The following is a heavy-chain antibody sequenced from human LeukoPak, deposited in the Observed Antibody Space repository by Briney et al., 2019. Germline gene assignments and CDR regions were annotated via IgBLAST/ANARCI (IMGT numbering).Heavy chain of an antibody. CDR1: GYAFTAYY. D-gene: IGHD3-10*01. CDR2: INPSGGYT. CDR3: ARRGGSLVFDY. V-gene: IGHV1-46*01. J-gene: IGHJ4*02. Sequence: GASVKVSCKASGYAFTAYYIHWVRQAPRQGLEWMGVINPSGGYTTYAQEFQGRVTMTSDTSTSTLYMELSSLTSEDTAIYYCARRGGSLVFDYWGQGTLVTVPS.